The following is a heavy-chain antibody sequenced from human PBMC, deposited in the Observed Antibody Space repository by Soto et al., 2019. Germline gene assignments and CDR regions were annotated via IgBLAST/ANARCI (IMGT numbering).Heavy chain of an antibody. CDR3: AMQLLNYYYYGMGV. Sequence: ASVKVSCKVSGYTLTELSMHWVRQAPGKGLEWMGGFDPEDGETIYAQKFQGRVTMTEDTSTDTAYMELSSLRSEDTAVYYCAMQLLNYYYYGMGVWGQGTTVTVSS. CDR1: GYTLTELS. V-gene: IGHV1-24*01. J-gene: IGHJ6*02. CDR2: FDPEDGET. D-gene: IGHD2-8*01.